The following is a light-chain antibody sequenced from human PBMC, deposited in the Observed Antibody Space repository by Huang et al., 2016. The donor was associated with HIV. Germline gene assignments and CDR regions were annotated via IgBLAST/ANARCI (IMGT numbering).Light chain of an antibody. CDR2: GAS. Sequence: EIVMTQSPATLSVSPGERATLSCRASQSVSSNLAWYQQKPGPAPRLFIYGASTRATGIPARFSGSGSGTEFTLTISSLQSEDFAVYYCQQYNNWPPLTFGGGTKVEIK. CDR1: QSVSSN. CDR3: QQYNNWPPLT. V-gene: IGKV3-15*01. J-gene: IGKJ4*01.